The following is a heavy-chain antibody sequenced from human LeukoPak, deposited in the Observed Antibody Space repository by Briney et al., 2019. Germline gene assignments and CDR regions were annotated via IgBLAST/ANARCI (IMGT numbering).Heavy chain of an antibody. CDR2: MNPNSGTT. CDR3: ARGNGSGSYYIDAFDI. CDR1: AYTFTSYD. J-gene: IGHJ3*02. V-gene: IGHV1-8*01. Sequence: ASVKVSCNASAYTFTSYDFNWVRQATGQGLEWLGWMNPNSGTTAYAQRFQGRVTMTRNTSITTAYMDLSSLRSEDTAVYYCARGNGSGSYYIDAFDIWGQGTMVTVSS. D-gene: IGHD3-10*01.